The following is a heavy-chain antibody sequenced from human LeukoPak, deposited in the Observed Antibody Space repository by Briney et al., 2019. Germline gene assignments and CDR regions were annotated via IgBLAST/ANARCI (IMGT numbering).Heavy chain of an antibody. Sequence: GGSLRLSCAASGFGFTNAWMSWVRQAPGKGLEWVGRIKSKTDGGTTDYAAPVKGRFTISRDDSKNTLYLQMNSLKTEDTGVYYCVELWVRGHWGQGTLVTVSS. D-gene: IGHD2-21*01. CDR3: VELWVRGH. J-gene: IGHJ4*02. CDR1: GFGFTNAW. CDR2: IKSKTDGGTT. V-gene: IGHV3-15*01.